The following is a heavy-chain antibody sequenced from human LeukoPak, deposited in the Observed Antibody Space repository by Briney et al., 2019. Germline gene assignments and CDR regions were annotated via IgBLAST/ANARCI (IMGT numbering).Heavy chain of an antibody. J-gene: IGHJ3*02. D-gene: IGHD1-26*01. V-gene: IGHV4-31*03. CDR2: IYYSGST. CDR3: ARDGKIWAFDI. CDR1: GGSISRGGYY. Sequence: PSETLSLTCTVSGGSISRGGYYWSWIRQHPGKGLEWIGYIYYSGSTYYNPSLKSRVTISVDTSTNQFSLKLSSVTAADTAVYYCARDGKIWAFDIWGQGTMVTVSS.